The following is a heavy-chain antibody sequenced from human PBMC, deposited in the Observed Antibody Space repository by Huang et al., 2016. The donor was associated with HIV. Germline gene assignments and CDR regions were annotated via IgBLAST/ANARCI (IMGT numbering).Heavy chain of an antibody. CDR3: ARMQYSNGWYYFAY. J-gene: IGHJ4*02. Sequence: QVQLVESGGELVKPGGSLRLSCAASGFIFSDYYVIWISQAVGHGLEEVSYITSSGHNMHDVESVKGRFTISRDSANDSLFLQMHGLGAEDTAIYYCARMQYSNGWYYFAYWGPGTLVTVSS. CDR2: ITSSGHNM. D-gene: IGHD6-19*01. CDR1: GFIFSDYY. V-gene: IGHV3-11*04.